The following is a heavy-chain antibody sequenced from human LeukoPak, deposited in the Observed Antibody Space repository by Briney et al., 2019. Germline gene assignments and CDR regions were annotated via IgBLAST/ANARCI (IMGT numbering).Heavy chain of an antibody. CDR2: IYPHDSDT. CDR1: GYRFTSYW. D-gene: IGHD6-25*01. Sequence: GESLKISCQGSGYRFTSYWIGWVRQVPGKGLEWMGIIYPHDSDTRYEPSFQGQVAFSADKSISTAYLQWNSLEASDTAIYYCARHAASLDYWGQGTPVTVSS. J-gene: IGHJ4*02. CDR3: ARHAASLDY. V-gene: IGHV5-51*01.